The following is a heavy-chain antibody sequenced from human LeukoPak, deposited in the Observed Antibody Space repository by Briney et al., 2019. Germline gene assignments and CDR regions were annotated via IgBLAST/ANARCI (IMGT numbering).Heavy chain of an antibody. CDR1: GGTFSSYA. J-gene: IGHJ6*03. D-gene: IGHD6-6*01. Sequence: GSSVKVSCKTSGGTFSSYAISWVRQAPGQGLEWMGGIIPIFGTANYAQKFQGRVTITTDESTSTAYMELSSLRSEDTAVYYCARSSSSHYYYYYMDVWGKGTTVTVSS. CDR2: IIPIFGTA. V-gene: IGHV1-69*05. CDR3: ARSSSSHYYYYYMDV.